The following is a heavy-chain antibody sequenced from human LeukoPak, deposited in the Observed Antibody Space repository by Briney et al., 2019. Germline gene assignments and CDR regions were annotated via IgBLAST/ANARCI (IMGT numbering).Heavy chain of an antibody. J-gene: IGHJ4*02. Sequence: GGSLRLSCSGSGFTFRTYSMTWVRQAPGKGLEWVSSIIGDGPLKYYPDSLKGRFTMSSDNANNSVYLQMYSLRAHDSGLYFCARDYSSGWFGKGAYWGQGTRVLVSS. CDR1: GFTFRTYS. V-gene: IGHV3-21*06. D-gene: IGHD6-19*01. CDR3: ARDYSSGWFGKGAY. CDR2: IIGDGPLK.